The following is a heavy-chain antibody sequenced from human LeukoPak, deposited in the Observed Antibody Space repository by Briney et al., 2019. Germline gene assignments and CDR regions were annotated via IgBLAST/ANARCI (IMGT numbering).Heavy chain of an antibody. CDR3: ARSEKIFGVVNEVSDYFDY. D-gene: IGHD3-3*01. CDR2: INHSGST. Sequence: SETLSLTCTVSGGSISSYYWSWIRQPPGKGLEWIGEINHSGSTNYNPSLKSRVTISVDTSKNQFSLKLSSVTAADTAVYYCARSEKIFGVVNEVSDYFDYWGQGTLVTVSS. V-gene: IGHV4-34*01. CDR1: GGSISSYY. J-gene: IGHJ4*02.